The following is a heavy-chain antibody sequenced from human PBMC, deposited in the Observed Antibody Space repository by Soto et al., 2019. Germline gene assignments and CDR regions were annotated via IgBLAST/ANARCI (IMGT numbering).Heavy chain of an antibody. CDR3: ARDRSTIYAFDI. J-gene: IGHJ3*02. CDR1: GFTVSSNY. CDR2: IYSGGST. D-gene: IGHD3-3*01. V-gene: IGHV3-66*01. Sequence: EVQLVESGGGLVQPGGSLRLSCAASGFTVSSNYMSWVSQAPGKGLEWVSVIYSGGSTYYADSVKGRFTISRDNSKNTLYLQMNSLRAEDTAVYYCARDRSTIYAFDIWGQGTMVTVSS.